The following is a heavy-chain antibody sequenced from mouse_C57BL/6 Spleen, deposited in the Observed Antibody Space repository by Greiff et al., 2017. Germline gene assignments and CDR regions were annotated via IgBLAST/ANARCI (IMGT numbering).Heavy chain of an antibody. CDR1: GFTFSSYG. CDR2: ISSGGSYT. V-gene: IGHV5-6*01. J-gene: IGHJ2*01. D-gene: IGHD1-1*01. Sequence: QRVESGGDLVKPGGSLKLSCAASGFTFSSYGMSWVRQTPDKRLEWVATISSGGSYTYYPDSVKGRYTISRDNAKNTLYLQMSSLKSEDTAMYYCVRREDYGDFDYWGQGTTLTVSS. CDR3: VRREDYGDFDY.